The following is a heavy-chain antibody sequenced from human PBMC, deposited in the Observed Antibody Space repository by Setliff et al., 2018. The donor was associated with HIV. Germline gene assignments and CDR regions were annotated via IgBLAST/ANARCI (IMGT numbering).Heavy chain of an antibody. CDR2: IIPNSGGT. CDR3: ASKVYCTNGVCLDAFDI. V-gene: IGHV1-2*02. J-gene: IGHJ3*02. CDR1: GGTFSNYG. Sequence: GASVKVSCKTSGGTFSNYGTNWVRQAPGQGLEWMGGIIPNSGGTNYAQKFQGRVTMTRDTSISTAYMELSRLRSDDTAVYYCASKVYCTNGVCLDAFDIWGQGTKVTVSS. D-gene: IGHD2-8*01.